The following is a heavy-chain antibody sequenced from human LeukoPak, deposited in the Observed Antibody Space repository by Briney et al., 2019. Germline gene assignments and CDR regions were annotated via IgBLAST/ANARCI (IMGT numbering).Heavy chain of an antibody. CDR1: GYTFTSYG. V-gene: IGHV1-18*01. J-gene: IGHJ4*02. CDR3: ARVKGKRPFASVVDY. CDR2: ISAYNGNT. D-gene: IGHD3-10*01. Sequence: GASVKVSCKASGYTFTSYGISWVRQAPGQGLEWMGWISAYNGNTNYAQKLQGRVTMTTDTSTSTAYMELRSLRSDDTAVYYCARVKGKRPFASVVDYWGQGTLVTVSS.